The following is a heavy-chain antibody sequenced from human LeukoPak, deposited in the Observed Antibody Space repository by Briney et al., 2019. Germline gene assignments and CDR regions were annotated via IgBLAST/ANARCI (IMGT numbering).Heavy chain of an antibody. CDR1: GGSLSSGGYY. Sequence: SETLSLTCTVSGGSLSSGGYYWSWIRQSPGKGLEWIGYNYHSGSTYYNPSLKSRVTMSVDTSKNQFSLKLSSVTAADTAVYYCARESVVPAARFYYYYYMDVWGKGTTVTVSS. D-gene: IGHD2-2*01. J-gene: IGHJ6*03. CDR3: ARESVVPAARFYYYYYMDV. CDR2: NYHSGST. V-gene: IGHV4-30-2*06.